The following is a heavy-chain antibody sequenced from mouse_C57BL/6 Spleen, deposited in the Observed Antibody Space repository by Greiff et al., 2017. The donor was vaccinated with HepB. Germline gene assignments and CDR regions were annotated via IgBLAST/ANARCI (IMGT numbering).Heavy chain of an antibody. J-gene: IGHJ2*01. Sequence: QVQLQQPGAELVMPGASVKLSCKASGYTFTSYWMHWVKQRPGQGLEWIGEIDPSDSYTNYNQKFKGKSTLTVDKSSSTAYMQLSSLTSEDAAVYYCAKKGDGYFYWGQGTTLTVSS. D-gene: IGHD2-3*01. CDR3: AKKGDGYFY. V-gene: IGHV1-69*01. CDR1: GYTFTSYW. CDR2: IDPSDSYT.